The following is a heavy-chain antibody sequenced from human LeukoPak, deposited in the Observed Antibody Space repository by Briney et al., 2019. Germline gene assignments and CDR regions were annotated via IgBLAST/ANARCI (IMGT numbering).Heavy chain of an antibody. V-gene: IGHV6-1*01. J-gene: IGHJ3*02. Sequence: SQTLSLTCAISGDSVSSNSAAWNWIRQSPSRGLEWLGRTYYRSKWYNDYAVSVKSRITINPDTSKNQFSLQLNSVTPEDAAVYYCAGQDYGDYVGRNAFDIWGQGTMVTVSS. CDR3: AGQDYGDYVGRNAFDI. CDR1: GDSVSSNSAA. D-gene: IGHD4-17*01. CDR2: TYYRSKWYN.